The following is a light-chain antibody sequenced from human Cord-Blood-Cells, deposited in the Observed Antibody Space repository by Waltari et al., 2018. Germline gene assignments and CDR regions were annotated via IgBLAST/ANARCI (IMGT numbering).Light chain of an antibody. CDR1: QDISNY. CDR3: QQYDNLPYT. CDR2: EAS. Sequence: DIQMTQSPSSLSASVGDRVTITCQASQDISNYLNWYQQKPGKAPKLLIYEASNLETGVPSRFSGSGSGKDFTFSISSLQPEDIATYYCQQYDNLPYTFGQGTKLEIK. V-gene: IGKV1-33*01. J-gene: IGKJ2*01.